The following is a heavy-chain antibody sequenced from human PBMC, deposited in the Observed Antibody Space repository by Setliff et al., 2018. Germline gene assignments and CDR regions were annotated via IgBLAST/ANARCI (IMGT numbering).Heavy chain of an antibody. CDR2: INAGNGIT. D-gene: IGHD2-15*01. V-gene: IGHV1-3*01. CDR3: AASVGGAPYYYGLDV. Sequence: ASVKVSCKASGYTFSTYAIHWVRQAHGQRPDWMGWINAGNGITKYSQKFQGRVTITRDTSASTAYMELSSLRSEDTALYSCAASVGGAPYYYGLDVWGQGTTVTVSS. J-gene: IGHJ6*02. CDR1: GYTFSTYA.